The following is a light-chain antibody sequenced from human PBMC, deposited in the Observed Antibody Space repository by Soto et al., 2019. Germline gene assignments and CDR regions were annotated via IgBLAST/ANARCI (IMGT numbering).Light chain of an antibody. J-gene: IGKJ1*01. CDR2: RGF. CDR3: QDYGTSAPWT. Sequence: EVVLTQSPGTLSLSPGERATLSCRASQNIRGNELAWYQQKPGQAPRLLIYRGFSRATGIPDRFTGRGSGTEFTLTILRLEPEDFAVYYCQDYGTSAPWTFGQGTKVEIK. CDR1: QNIRGNE. V-gene: IGKV3-20*01.